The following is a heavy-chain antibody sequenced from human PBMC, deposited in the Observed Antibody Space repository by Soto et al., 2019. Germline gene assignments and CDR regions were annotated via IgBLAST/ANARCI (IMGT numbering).Heavy chain of an antibody. Sequence: QLVESGGGLVQPGGSLRLSCAASGFTFSLYPVNWVRQAPGKGLEWLSYISPSNSTIYYADSVKGRFTISRDNAKNALDLQMNGLRDDDTAVYYCARVGRGVCSSTRCYTDGFDLWGQGTVVTVST. D-gene: IGHD2-2*01. CDR1: GFTFSLYP. CDR2: ISPSNSTI. V-gene: IGHV3-48*02. J-gene: IGHJ3*01. CDR3: ARVGRGVCSSTRCYTDGFDL.